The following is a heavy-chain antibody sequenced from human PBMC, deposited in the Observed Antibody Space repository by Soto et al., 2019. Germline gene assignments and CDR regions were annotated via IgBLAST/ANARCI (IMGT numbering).Heavy chain of an antibody. Sequence: EVQLVESGGGVVRPGGSLRLSCAASGFTFDDYGMGWVRQAPGKGLEWVSGISWNGRSTGFAESVKGRFTISRDSAKSSLYLQMNSLTSEDTAFYHCVRYYDSTYWYYFDFWGQGTLVTVTS. CDR2: ISWNGRST. CDR3: VRYYDSTYWYYFDF. D-gene: IGHD3-22*01. CDR1: GFTFDDYG. J-gene: IGHJ4*02. V-gene: IGHV3-20*01.